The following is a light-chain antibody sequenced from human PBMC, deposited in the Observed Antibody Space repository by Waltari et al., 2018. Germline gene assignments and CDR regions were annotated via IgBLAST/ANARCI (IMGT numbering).Light chain of an antibody. V-gene: IGKV3-20*01. CDR3: QQYGSSAWT. J-gene: IGKJ1*01. CDR2: GAS. Sequence: EIVLTQSPGTLTLFPGASATLSCRASQPVRNSYVAWYRQKRGQAPELVIYGASNRATGIPHRISGSESGTDFTLTITGLEPEDFAVYYCQQYGSSAWTFGPGTKVELK. CDR1: QPVRNSY.